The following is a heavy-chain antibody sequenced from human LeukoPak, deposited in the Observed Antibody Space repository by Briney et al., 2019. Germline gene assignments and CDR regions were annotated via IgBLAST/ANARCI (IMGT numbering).Heavy chain of an antibody. CDR1: GGSFSGYY. CDR3: ARALHTAMATYYDSSGLDY. J-gene: IGHJ4*02. Sequence: SETLSLTCAVYGGSFSGYYWSWIRQPPGKGLEWIGEINHSGSTNYNPSLKSRVTISVDTSKNQFSLELSSVTAADTAVYYCARALHTAMATYYDSSGLDYWGQGTLVTVSS. CDR2: INHSGST. V-gene: IGHV4-34*01. D-gene: IGHD3-22*01.